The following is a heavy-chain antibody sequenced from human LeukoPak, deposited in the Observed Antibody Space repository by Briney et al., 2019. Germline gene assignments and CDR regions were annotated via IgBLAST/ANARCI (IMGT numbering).Heavy chain of an antibody. Sequence: GGSLRLSCAASGFTFSGYTMSWVRQAPGKGLEWVAAISGSGGSTYYADSVKGRFTISRDNSKNTLYLQMHSLRAEDTVVYYCAKSLARSGTGYFFDYWGQGTLVTVSS. V-gene: IGHV3-23*01. CDR2: ISGSGGST. J-gene: IGHJ4*02. CDR1: GFTFSGYT. D-gene: IGHD1-26*01. CDR3: AKSLARSGTGYFFDY.